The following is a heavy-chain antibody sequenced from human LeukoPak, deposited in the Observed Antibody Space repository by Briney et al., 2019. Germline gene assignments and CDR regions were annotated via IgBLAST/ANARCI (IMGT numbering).Heavy chain of an antibody. CDR1: GFTFSDYY. CDR2: IRYDGSNE. V-gene: IGHV3-30*02. Sequence: PGGSLRLSCVASGFTFSDYYMSWIRQAPGKGLEWVAFIRYDGSNEYYADSVKGRFTISRDNSKNTLYLQMNSLRAEDTAVYYCAKGRVTVESPKWEDYWGQGTLVTVSS. J-gene: IGHJ4*02. D-gene: IGHD3-16*01. CDR3: AKGRVTVESPKWEDY.